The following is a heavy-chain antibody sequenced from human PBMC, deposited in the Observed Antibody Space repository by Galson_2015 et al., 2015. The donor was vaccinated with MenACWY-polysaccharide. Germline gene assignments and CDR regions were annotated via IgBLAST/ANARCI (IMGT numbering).Heavy chain of an antibody. Sequence: TLSLTCNVSGASVSSDTYYWGWIRQSPGTGLEWIVSTHQSGSTYYNPSLQSRVSVSVDTSKNQVSLMLRAVTAADSAVYYCARRTHRYRNYLEKWGQGTQVTVSS. CDR3: ARRTHRYRNYLEK. D-gene: IGHD4-11*01. CDR1: GASVSSDTYY. V-gene: IGHV4-39*01. J-gene: IGHJ1*01. CDR2: THQSGST.